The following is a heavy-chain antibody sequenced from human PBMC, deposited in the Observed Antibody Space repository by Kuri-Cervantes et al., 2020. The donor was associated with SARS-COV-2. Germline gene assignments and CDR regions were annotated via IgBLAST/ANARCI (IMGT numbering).Heavy chain of an antibody. V-gene: IGHV3-48*04. CDR3: ARVRRYFDRSPDY. CDR1: GFTFSSYA. CDR2: IGGSGGTI. J-gene: IGHJ4*02. Sequence: GESLKISCAASGFTFSSYAMSWVRQAPGKGLEWVSYIGGSGGTIYYADSVKGRFTISRDNANNSLYLQMNSLRAEDTAVYYCARVRRYFDRSPDYWGQGTLVTVSS. D-gene: IGHD3-9*01.